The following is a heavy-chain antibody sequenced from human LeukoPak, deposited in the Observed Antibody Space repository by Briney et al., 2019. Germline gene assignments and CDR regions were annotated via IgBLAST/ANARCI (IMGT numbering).Heavy chain of an antibody. CDR2: INWNGGST. D-gene: IGHD2-2*01. V-gene: IGHV3-20*04. CDR3: ARGRGDCSSTSCQYYYYYYMDV. CDR1: GFTFDDYG. J-gene: IGHJ6*03. Sequence: PGGSLRLSCAASGFTFDDYGMSWVRQAPGKGLELVSGINWNGGSTGYADSVKGRFTISRDNAKNSLYLQMNSLRAEDTALYYCARGRGDCSSTSCQYYYYYYMDVWGKGTTVTVSS.